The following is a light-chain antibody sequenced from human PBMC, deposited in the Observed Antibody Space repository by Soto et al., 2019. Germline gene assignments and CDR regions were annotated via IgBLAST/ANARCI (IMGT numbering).Light chain of an antibody. Sequence: EIVLTQSPATLSLSPGERATLSCRASQSVRNYLAWYQQKPGQAPRLLIYDASNRATGIPARFSGSGSGTDFTLTISSLEPEDFAVYYCQQRSNWPPEPTFGGGTKVEIK. CDR3: QQRSNWPPEPT. V-gene: IGKV3-11*01. J-gene: IGKJ4*01. CDR1: QSVRNY. CDR2: DAS.